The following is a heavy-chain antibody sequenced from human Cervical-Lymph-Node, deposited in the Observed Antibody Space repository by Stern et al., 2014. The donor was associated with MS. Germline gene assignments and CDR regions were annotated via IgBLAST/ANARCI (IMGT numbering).Heavy chain of an antibody. D-gene: IGHD2-15*01. CDR3: ARGIVSNRPAATLHNLFDP. CDR1: GGTFTSSYA. J-gene: IGHJ5*02. CDR2: IVPILCLG. Sequence: VQLVESGAEVKKPGSSVTVSCEAYGGTFTSSYAVSWVRQAPGQGLEGMGRIVPILCLGNYALKFQNRLTITADKSTNTVFMELSSLTSEDTAVYFCARGIVSNRPAATLHNLFDPWGQGTLVTVSS. V-gene: IGHV1-69*09.